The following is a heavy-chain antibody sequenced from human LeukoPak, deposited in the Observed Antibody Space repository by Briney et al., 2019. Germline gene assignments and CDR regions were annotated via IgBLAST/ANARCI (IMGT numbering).Heavy chain of an antibody. D-gene: IGHD3-10*01. J-gene: IGHJ5*02. CDR2: ISGSGGST. CDR1: GFTFSNYA. Sequence: PGGSLRLSCAASGFTFSNYAMSWVRQAPGKGLEWVSAISGSGGSTYYADSVKGRFTISRDNSKNTLYLQMNSLRAEDTAVYYCAKSPYMVRGVNYWFDPWGQGTLVTVSS. CDR3: AKSPYMVRGVNYWFDP. V-gene: IGHV3-23*01.